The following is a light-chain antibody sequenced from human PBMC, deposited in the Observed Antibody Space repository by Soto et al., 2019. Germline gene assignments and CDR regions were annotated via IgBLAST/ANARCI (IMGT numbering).Light chain of an antibody. Sequence: EIVLTQSPGTLSLSPGERATLSCRASQSVSRSYLAWYQQKPGQAPRLLIYGASSRATGIPDRFSGSGSGTDFTITISRLEPEDFAAYYCQQYGSSPPYTFGQGTKLEIK. J-gene: IGKJ2*01. V-gene: IGKV3-20*01. CDR2: GAS. CDR1: QSVSRSY. CDR3: QQYGSSPPYT.